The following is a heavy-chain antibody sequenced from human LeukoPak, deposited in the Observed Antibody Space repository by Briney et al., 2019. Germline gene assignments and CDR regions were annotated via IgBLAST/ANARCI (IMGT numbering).Heavy chain of an antibody. CDR2: IYYSGST. CDR1: GGSISSSNYY. J-gene: IGHJ5*02. D-gene: IGHD2-15*01. Sequence: RPSETLSLTCTVSGGSISSSNYYWGWIRQPPGKGLEWIGSIYYSGSTYYNPSLKSRVTISVDTSKNQFSLKLSSVTAADTAVYYCARAYIVVVVAATPGWFDPWGQGTLVTVSS. CDR3: ARAYIVVVVAATPGWFDP. V-gene: IGHV4-39*07.